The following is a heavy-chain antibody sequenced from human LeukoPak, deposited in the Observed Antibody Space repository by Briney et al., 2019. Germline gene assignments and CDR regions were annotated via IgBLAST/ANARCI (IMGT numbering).Heavy chain of an antibody. CDR2: ISGGSSFT. V-gene: IGHV3-21*01. D-gene: IGHD4-17*01. CDR1: GFSFSSFS. J-gene: IGHJ5*02. CDR3: ARDPTVKPS. Sequence: GGSLRLSCAASGFSFSSFSMNWVRQAPGKGLEWVSYISGGSSFTYYVDSVKGRFTISRDNAKNTLYLQMNSLRAEDTAVYYCARDPTVKPSWGQGTLVTVSS.